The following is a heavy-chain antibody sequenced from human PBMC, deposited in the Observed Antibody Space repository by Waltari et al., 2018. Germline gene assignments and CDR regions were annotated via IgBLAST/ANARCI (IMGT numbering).Heavy chain of an antibody. CDR1: GFTFSSYA. D-gene: IGHD3-22*01. Sequence: EVQLLESGGGLVQPGGSLRLSCAASGFTFSSYAMSWVRQAPGKGLEWVSVIYSGGSTYYAESGKGRFTISRDNSKNTLYLQMNSLRAEDTAVYYCAKDVNYYDSSGYFFGGQGTLVTVSS. J-gene: IGHJ4*02. CDR2: IYSGGST. CDR3: AKDVNYYDSSGYFF. V-gene: IGHV3-23*03.